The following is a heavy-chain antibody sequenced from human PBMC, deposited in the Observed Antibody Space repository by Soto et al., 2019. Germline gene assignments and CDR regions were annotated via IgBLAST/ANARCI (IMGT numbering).Heavy chain of an antibody. Sequence: QVQLVQSGAEVKKPGSSVKVSCKASGGTFRSFAFSWVRQAPGHGLEWMGGIIPLFGTTNYAQRFQGRVTITADESTSPAYMELSSLKSADTAIYYCAKDTDHAYDFWGQGTLVTVSS. CDR2: IIPLFGTT. V-gene: IGHV1-69*01. CDR3: AKDTDHAYDF. D-gene: IGHD3-16*01. CDR1: GGTFRSFA. J-gene: IGHJ4*02.